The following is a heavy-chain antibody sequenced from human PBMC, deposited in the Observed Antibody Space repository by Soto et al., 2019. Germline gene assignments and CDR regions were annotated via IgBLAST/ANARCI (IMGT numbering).Heavy chain of an antibody. CDR1: GGTFSSYA. D-gene: IGHD6-13*01. CDR2: IIPIFGTA. Sequence: SVKVSCKASGGTFSSYAISWVRQAPGQGLEWMGGIIPIFGTANYAQKFQGRVTITADESTSTAYMELSSLRSEDTAVYYCARGRVSSSWLVYYYGMDVWGQGTTVAVSS. J-gene: IGHJ6*02. V-gene: IGHV1-69*13. CDR3: ARGRVSSSWLVYYYGMDV.